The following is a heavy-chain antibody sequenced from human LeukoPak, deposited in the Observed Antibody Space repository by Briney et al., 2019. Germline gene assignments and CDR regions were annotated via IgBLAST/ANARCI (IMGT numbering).Heavy chain of an antibody. V-gene: IGHV1-2*02. CDR1: GYTFTSYY. CDR3: AREEHSSNSGNWFDP. CDR2: INPNSGGT. D-gene: IGHD6-6*01. J-gene: IGHJ5*02. Sequence: ASVKVSCKASGYTFTSYYMHWVRQAPGQGLEWMGWINPNSGGTNYAQKFQGRVTMTRDTSISTAYMELSRLRSDDTAVYYCAREEHSSNSGNWFDPWGQGTLVTVSS.